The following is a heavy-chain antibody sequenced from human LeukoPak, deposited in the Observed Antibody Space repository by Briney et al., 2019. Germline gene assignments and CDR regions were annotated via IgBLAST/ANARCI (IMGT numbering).Heavy chain of an antibody. D-gene: IGHD2-15*01. Sequence: GGSLRLSCAASGFSFTSYAMSWVRQAPGKGLEWVSAISGSGGSTYYADSVKGRFTISRDNSKNTLYLQMNSLRAEDTAVYYCAKRYCSGGGCYPLDYWGQGTLVTVSS. J-gene: IGHJ4*02. CDR1: GFSFTSYA. V-gene: IGHV3-23*01. CDR2: ISGSGGST. CDR3: AKRYCSGGGCYPLDY.